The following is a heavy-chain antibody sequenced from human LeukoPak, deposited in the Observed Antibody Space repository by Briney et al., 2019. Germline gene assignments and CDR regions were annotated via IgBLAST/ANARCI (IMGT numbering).Heavy chain of an antibody. V-gene: IGHV4-34*01. D-gene: IGHD3-3*01. Sequence: SETLSLTCAVYGGSFSGYYWSWIRQPPGKGLEWIGEINHSGSTNYNPSLKSRVTISVDTSKNQSSLKLSSVTAADTAVYYCARDAYDFWSGERDYWGQGTLVTVSS. CDR2: INHSGST. CDR3: ARDAYDFWSGERDY. CDR1: GGSFSGYY. J-gene: IGHJ4*02.